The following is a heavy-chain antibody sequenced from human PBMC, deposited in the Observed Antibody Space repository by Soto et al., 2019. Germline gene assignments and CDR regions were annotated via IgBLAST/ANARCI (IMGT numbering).Heavy chain of an antibody. CDR1: GVSISNSSYY. J-gene: IGHJ4*02. Sequence: DTLSLTCTVSGVSISNSSYYWGWIRRPPGKGLEWIGTIYYSGITYYNPSLKSRVTISVDTSKNQFSLKLTSVTAADTAVYYCARHGSNRGQGTLVTVSS. V-gene: IGHV4-39*01. CDR2: IYYSGIT. CDR3: ARHGSN.